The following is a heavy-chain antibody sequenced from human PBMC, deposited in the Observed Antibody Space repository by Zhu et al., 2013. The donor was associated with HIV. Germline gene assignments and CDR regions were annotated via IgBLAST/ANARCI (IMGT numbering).Heavy chain of an antibody. V-gene: IGHV1-69*06. CDR3: ARGTGVTGPGHFYYYAMDV. J-gene: IGHJ6*02. CDR1: GYTFTTYW. D-gene: IGHD2-8*01. CDR2: IIPIFGTT. Sequence: QVQLVQSGAEVKEPGASVKISCKASGYTFTTYWMHWVRQAPGQGLEWMAEIIPIFGTTKYTQKFQGRVTITADKSRNTAYMELSSLRSEDTAVYYCARGTGVTGPGHFYYYAMDVWGQGTTVTVSS.